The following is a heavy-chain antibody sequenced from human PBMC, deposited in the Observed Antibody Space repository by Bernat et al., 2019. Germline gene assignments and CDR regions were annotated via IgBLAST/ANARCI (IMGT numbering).Heavy chain of an antibody. J-gene: IGHJ4*02. D-gene: IGHD3-10*01. CDR2: IRGSGGGT. CDR3: AEVKSGGSGAYRDFDD. Sequence: DVQLLESGGDLVQPGGSLRLSCAAAGSTFSSCAMSWVRHAPGKGLEWVSAIRGSGGGTYYAGSVKGRLTISRDNSMNTLYLQMNRLRAEDTAVYYCAEVKSGGSGAYRDFDDWGQGTLVTVSS. CDR1: GSTFSSCA. V-gene: IGHV3-23*01.